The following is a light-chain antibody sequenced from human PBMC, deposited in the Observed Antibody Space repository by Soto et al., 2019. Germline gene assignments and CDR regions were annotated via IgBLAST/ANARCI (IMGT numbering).Light chain of an antibody. V-gene: IGLV2-14*01. J-gene: IGLJ2*01. CDR1: SSDVGGYTY. Sequence: QSALTQPASVSGSPGQSITISCTGTSSDVGGYTYVSWYQQHPGKAPKLLVYEVTNRPSGVSTRFSGSKSGNTASLTISALQAEDAAEYSCSSYCLSYGSIEASATVVFGGGTKLTVL. CDR2: EVT. CDR3: SSYCLSYGSIEASATVV.